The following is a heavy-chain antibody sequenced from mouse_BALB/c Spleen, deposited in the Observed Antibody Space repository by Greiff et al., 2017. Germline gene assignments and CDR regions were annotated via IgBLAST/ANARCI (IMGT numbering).Heavy chain of an antibody. CDR3: ARAGYYRYDWFAY. CDR1: GFTFSDYY. D-gene: IGHD2-14*01. V-gene: IGHV5-4*02. J-gene: IGHJ3*01. Sequence: EVMLVESGGGLVKPGGSLKLSCAASGFTFSDYYMYWVRQTPEKRLEWVATISDGGSYTYYPDSVKGRFTISRDNAKNNLYLQMSSLKSEDTAMYYCARAGYYRYDWFAYWGQGTLVTVSA. CDR2: ISDGGSYT.